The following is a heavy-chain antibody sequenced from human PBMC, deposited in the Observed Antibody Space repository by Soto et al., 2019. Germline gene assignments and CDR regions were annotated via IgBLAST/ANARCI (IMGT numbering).Heavy chain of an antibody. CDR3: ASEGYCSSTSCSHYGIDV. D-gene: IGHD2-2*01. CDR2: ISYDGSNK. Sequence: QVQLVESGGGVVQPGRSLRLSCAASGFTFSSYGLHWVRQAPGKGLEWVAVISYDGSNKYYADSVKGRFTISRDNSKNTLYLQMNSLRAEDTAVYYCASEGYCSSTSCSHYGIDVWGQGTTVTVSS. CDR1: GFTFSSYG. V-gene: IGHV3-30*03. J-gene: IGHJ6*02.